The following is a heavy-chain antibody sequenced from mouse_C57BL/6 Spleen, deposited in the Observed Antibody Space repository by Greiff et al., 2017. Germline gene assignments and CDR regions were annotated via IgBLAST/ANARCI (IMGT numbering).Heavy chain of an antibody. CDR1: GYSFTGYY. CDR2: INPSTGGT. J-gene: IGHJ4*01. CDR3: ARSPYRAMDY. D-gene: IGHD2-10*01. Sequence: EVQLQQSGPELVKPGASVKISCKASGYSFTGYYMNWVKQSPEKSLEWIGEINPSTGGTTYNQKFKAKATLTVDKSSSTAYMQLKSLTSEDSAVYYCARSPYRAMDYWGQGTSVTVSS. V-gene: IGHV1-42*01.